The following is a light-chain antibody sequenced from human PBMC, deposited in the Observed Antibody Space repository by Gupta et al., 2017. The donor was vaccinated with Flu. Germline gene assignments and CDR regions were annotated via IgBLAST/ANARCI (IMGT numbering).Light chain of an antibody. CDR3: QQHNGWPPGS. CDR2: GAS. Sequence: EIVMTQSPATLSVSPGERVTLSCRASQSVSSNLAWYQQKPGQAPRLIVYGASTRATGIPARFSGSGSGTEFTLTISSVQSEDLAVYYCQQHNGWPPGSFGGGTKVEIK. J-gene: IGKJ4*01. CDR1: QSVSSN. V-gene: IGKV3-15*01.